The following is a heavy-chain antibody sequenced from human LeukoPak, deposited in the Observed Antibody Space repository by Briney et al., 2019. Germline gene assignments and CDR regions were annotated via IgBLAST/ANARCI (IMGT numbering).Heavy chain of an antibody. D-gene: IGHD5-24*01. J-gene: IGHJ6*03. CDR3: ASGSLGDGYGLGDYYQYMDV. Sequence: ASVKVSCKASGGTFNSYAISWVRQAPGQGLEGMGGIMPLFGTANYAQEFQGRVTFTTDESASTAYMEVSSLRSEDTAVYYCASGSLGDGYGLGDYYQYMDVWGKGTTVTVSS. V-gene: IGHV1-69*05. CDR2: IMPLFGTA. CDR1: GGTFNSYA.